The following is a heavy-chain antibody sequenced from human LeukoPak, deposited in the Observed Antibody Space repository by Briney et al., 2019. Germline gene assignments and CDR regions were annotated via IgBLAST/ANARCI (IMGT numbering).Heavy chain of an antibody. Sequence: SETLSLTCTVSGGSISSYYWSWIRPPAGKGLEWIGYIHYSGSTNYNPSLKSRVTISVDTSKNQFSLKLSSVTAADTAVYYCARDLSAHGLGLDYWGQGTLVTVSS. D-gene: IGHD4-17*01. V-gene: IGHV4-59*01. CDR3: ARDLSAHGLGLDY. CDR2: IHYSGST. J-gene: IGHJ4*02. CDR1: GGSISSYY.